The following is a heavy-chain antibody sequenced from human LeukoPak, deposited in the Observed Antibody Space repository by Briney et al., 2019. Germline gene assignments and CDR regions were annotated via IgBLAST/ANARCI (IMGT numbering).Heavy chain of an antibody. CDR3: ARAVGGYYFDY. D-gene: IGHD3-16*01. CDR2: T. J-gene: IGHJ4*02. V-gene: IGHV4-34*01. CDR1: GGSFSGYY. Sequence: SETLSLTCAVYGGSFSGYYWSWIRQPPGKGLEWIGSTNYNPSLKSRVTTSVDTSKNQFSLKLSSVTAADTAVYYCARAVGGYYFDYWGQGTLVTVSS.